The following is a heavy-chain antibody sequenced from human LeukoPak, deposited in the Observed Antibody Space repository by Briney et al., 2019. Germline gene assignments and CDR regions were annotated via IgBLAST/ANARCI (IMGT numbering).Heavy chain of an antibody. V-gene: IGHV1-58*02. D-gene: IGHD6-19*01. CDR2: IVVGSGNT. CDR3: AAEGIAVAGAFDY. J-gene: IGHJ4*02. Sequence: MQWVRQARGQXREGIGWIVVGSGNTNYAQKFQERVTITRDMSTSTAYMELSSLRSEDTAVYYCAAEGIAVAGAFDYWGQGTLVTVSS.